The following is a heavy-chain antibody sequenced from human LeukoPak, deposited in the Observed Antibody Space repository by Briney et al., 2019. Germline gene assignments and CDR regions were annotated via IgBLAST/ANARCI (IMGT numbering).Heavy chain of an antibody. CDR3: ASRPSSGPDY. D-gene: IGHD6-19*01. V-gene: IGHV1-69*05. Sequence: GASVKVSCKASGGTFSSYAISWVRQAPGQGLEWMGGIIPIFGTANYAQKFQGRVTITTDESTSTAYMELSSLRSEDTAVYYCASRPSSGPDYWGQGTLVTVSS. CDR1: GGTFSSYA. J-gene: IGHJ4*02. CDR2: IIPIFGTA.